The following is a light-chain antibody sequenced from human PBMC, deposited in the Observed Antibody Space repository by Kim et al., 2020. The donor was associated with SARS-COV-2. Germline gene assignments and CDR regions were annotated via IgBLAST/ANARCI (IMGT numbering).Light chain of an antibody. V-gene: IGKV3-20*01. Sequence: SPGETATLSCRASQSVTNSDVAWYQQKPGQAPRLLIYGASSRATGILDRFSGSGSGTDFTLTISRLEPDDFAVYYCQQYGTSLYTFGQGTKLEI. CDR2: GAS. CDR1: QSVTNSD. CDR3: QQYGTSLYT. J-gene: IGKJ2*01.